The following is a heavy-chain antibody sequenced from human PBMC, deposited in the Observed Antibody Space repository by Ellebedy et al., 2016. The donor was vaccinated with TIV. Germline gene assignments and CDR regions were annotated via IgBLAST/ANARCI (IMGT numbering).Heavy chain of an antibody. CDR3: ASLWDTVPGDSYTMDV. CDR2: IDPSNSNT. CDR1: GYIFTNLW. J-gene: IGHJ6*02. D-gene: IGHD3-16*01. V-gene: IGHV5-10-1*01. Sequence: KVSCKGSGYIFTNLWISWVRQMPGKGLEWMGRIDPSNSNTNYSPSFQGHVPISADKSISTAYLQWNNLRASDTAIYYCASLWDTVPGDSYTMDVWGQGTTVTVSS.